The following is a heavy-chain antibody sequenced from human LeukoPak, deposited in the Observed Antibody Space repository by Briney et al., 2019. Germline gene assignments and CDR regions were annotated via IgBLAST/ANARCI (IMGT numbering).Heavy chain of an antibody. CDR3: ARARGSGWYFYFDP. J-gene: IGHJ4*02. Sequence: GGSLRLSCAVSGFSVSSTYMTWVRQAPGKRLDWVSVVYTGGSTYYADSVKGRFTISRDNSKNTLYLQMNNLRAEDTAVYYCARARGSGWYFYFDPWGQGALVTVSS. V-gene: IGHV3-53*01. D-gene: IGHD6-19*01. CDR2: VYTGGST. CDR1: GFSVSSTY.